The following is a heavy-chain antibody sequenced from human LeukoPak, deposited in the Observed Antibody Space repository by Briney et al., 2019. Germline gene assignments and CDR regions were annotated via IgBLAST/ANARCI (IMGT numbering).Heavy chain of an antibody. D-gene: IGHD3-22*01. J-gene: IGHJ4*02. CDR2: IYSGGST. CDR3: AKDRSGYHDY. V-gene: IGHV3-66*02. Sequence: GGSLRLSCAASEFSVGSNYMTWVRQAPGKGLEWVSLIYSGGSTYYADSVKGRFTISRDNSKNTLYLQMNSLRAEDTAVYYCAKDRSGYHDYWGQGTLVTVSS. CDR1: EFSVGSNY.